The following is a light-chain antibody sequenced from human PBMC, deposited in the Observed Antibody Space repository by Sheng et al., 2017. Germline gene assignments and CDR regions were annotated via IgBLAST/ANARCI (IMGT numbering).Light chain of an antibody. Sequence: DIQMTQSPSSLSASVGDRVTITCRASQSITTFLNWYQHKPGIAPKLLIYGASSLERGVPSRFSGSGSGTEFSLTISSLQPEDFATYYCQQTYSIPGFGQGTKVEIK. CDR1: QSITTF. CDR2: GAS. V-gene: IGKV1-39*01. CDR3: QQTYSIPG. J-gene: IGKJ1*01.